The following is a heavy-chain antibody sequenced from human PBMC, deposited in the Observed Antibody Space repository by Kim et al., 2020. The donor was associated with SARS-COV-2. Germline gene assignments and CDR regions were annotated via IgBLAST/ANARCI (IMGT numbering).Heavy chain of an antibody. CDR1: GGSISSSSYY. CDR3: ARDLIVVGAFDI. J-gene: IGHJ3*02. CDR2: IYYSGST. Sequence: SETLSLTCTVSGGSISSSSYYWGWIRQPPGKGLEWIGSIYYSGSTYYNPSLKSRVTISVDTSKNQFSLKLSSVTAADTAVYYCARDLIVVGAFDIWGQGTMVTVSS. V-gene: IGHV4-39*07. D-gene: IGHD3-22*01.